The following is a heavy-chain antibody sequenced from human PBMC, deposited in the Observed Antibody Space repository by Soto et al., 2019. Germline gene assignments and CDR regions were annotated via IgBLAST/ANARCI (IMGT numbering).Heavy chain of an antibody. Sequence: GGSLRLSCAASGFTFSSYSMNWVRQAPGKGLEWVSSISSSSSYIYYADSVKGRFTISRDNAKNSLYLQMNSLRAEDTAVDYGARDRGYSYGYWYCDLWGRGTPVTVSS. CDR1: GFTFSSYS. CDR2: ISSSSSYI. CDR3: ARDRGYSYGYWYCDL. J-gene: IGHJ2*01. D-gene: IGHD5-18*01. V-gene: IGHV3-21*01.